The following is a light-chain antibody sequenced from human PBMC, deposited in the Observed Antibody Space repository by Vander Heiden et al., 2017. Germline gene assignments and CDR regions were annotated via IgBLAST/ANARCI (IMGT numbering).Light chain of an antibody. CDR1: QSVSSY. CDR2: DAS. J-gene: IGKJ2*01. Sequence: EFVLTQSPATLSLSPGERATLSCRASQSVSSYLAWYHQNPCHAPRLLIYDASNRATGIPARFSGSGCGTDFTLTMSSLVLEDLAVYYCQQRSNWPRYTLGQGTKLEIK. V-gene: IGKV3-11*01. CDR3: QQRSNWPRYT.